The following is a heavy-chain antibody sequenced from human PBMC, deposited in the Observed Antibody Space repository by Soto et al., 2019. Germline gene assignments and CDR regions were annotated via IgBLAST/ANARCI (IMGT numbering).Heavy chain of an antibody. D-gene: IGHD5-18*01. J-gene: IGHJ6*02. CDR3: AKPTAMVMYYYYGMDV. Sequence: GGSLRLSCAASGFTFSSYGMHWVRQAPGKGLEWVAVISYDGSNKYYADSVKGRFTISRDNSKNTLYLQMNSLRAEDTAVYYCAKPTAMVMYYYYGMDVWGQGTTVTVSS. CDR1: GFTFSSYG. CDR2: ISYDGSNK. V-gene: IGHV3-30*18.